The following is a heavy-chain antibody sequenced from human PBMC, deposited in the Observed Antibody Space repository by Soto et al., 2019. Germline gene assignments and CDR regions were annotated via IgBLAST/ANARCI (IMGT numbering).Heavy chain of an antibody. Sequence: EVQLVESGGGLVMPEESLRLSCAASGFTFIGYNMKWVRQAPVKGLEWVASISTSSIEIFYSDLVRGRFTIFRDNARNSLYLQMNSLRAEDTAVYYCATIGDHDGFDVWGQGTTVTVSS. J-gene: IGHJ3*01. D-gene: IGHD4-17*01. CDR3: ATIGDHDGFDV. V-gene: IGHV3-21*06. CDR1: GFTFIGYN. CDR2: ISTSSIEI.